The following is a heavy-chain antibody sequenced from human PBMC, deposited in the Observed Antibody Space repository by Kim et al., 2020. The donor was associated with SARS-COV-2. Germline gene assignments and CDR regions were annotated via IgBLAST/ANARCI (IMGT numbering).Heavy chain of an antibody. CDR2: MYYSGNT. CDR3: VDVADPSLAAVGAREYFQQ. D-gene: IGHD6-13*01. V-gene: IGHV4-39*07. J-gene: IGHJ1*01. Sequence: SETLSLTCTVSDGSIIRHNSYWGWIRQPPGMGLEWIGTMYYSGNTYYNPSLKSRVTISVDTSKSQFSLKLNSVTAADTAVYFCVDVADPSLAAVGAREYFQQWGQGIQVTVSS. CDR1: DGSIIRHNSY.